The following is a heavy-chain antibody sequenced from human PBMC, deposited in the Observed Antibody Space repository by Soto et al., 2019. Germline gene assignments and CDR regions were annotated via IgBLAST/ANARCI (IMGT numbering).Heavy chain of an antibody. Sequence: QLQLQESGPGLVKPSETLSLTCTVSGGSISSSSYYWGWIRQPPGKGLEWFGSIYYSGSTYYNPSLKSRVTISVDTSKTQFSLKLSSVTAADTAVYYCANSGIAVAEDYYYGMDVWGQGTTVTVSS. J-gene: IGHJ6*02. CDR1: GGSISSSSYY. CDR3: ANSGIAVAEDYYYGMDV. V-gene: IGHV4-39*01. CDR2: IYYSGST. D-gene: IGHD6-19*01.